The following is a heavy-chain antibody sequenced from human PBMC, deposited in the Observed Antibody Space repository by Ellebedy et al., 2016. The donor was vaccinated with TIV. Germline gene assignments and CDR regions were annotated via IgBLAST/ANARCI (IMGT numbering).Heavy chain of an antibody. D-gene: IGHD5-24*01. V-gene: IGHV3-48*01. CDR3: AKSALVATISTDY. CDR2: ISSSSSTI. Sequence: GESLKISCAASGFTFSNYWMHWVRQAPGKGLEWVSYISSSSSTIYYADSVKGRFTISRDNAKNSLYLQMNSLRAEDTAVYYCAKSALVATISTDYWGQGTLVTVSS. CDR1: GFTFSNYW. J-gene: IGHJ4*02.